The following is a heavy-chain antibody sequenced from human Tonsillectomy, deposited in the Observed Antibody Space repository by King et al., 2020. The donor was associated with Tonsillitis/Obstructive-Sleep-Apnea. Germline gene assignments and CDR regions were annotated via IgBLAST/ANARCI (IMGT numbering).Heavy chain of an antibody. CDR1: GFTFDDYA. CDR3: AKAKYCSSTSCYYFDY. Sequence: QLVQSGGGLVQPGRSLRLSCAASGFTFDDYAMHWVRHAPGKGLEWVSGISWNSGSIGYADSVKGRFTISRDNAKNSLYLQMNSLRAEDTALYYCAKAKYCSSTSCYYFDYWGQGTLVTVSS. D-gene: IGHD2-2*01. V-gene: IGHV3-9*01. CDR2: ISWNSGSI. J-gene: IGHJ4*02.